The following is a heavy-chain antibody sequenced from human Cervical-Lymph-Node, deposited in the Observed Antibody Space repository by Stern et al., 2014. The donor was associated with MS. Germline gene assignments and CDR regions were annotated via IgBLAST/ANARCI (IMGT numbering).Heavy chain of an antibody. V-gene: IGHV2-5*02. CDR2: IYWDDDK. CDR3: ARYYSSGSYYPYYHGVDV. D-gene: IGHD3-22*01. Sequence: QITLKESGPSLVKPTQTLTLTCSFSGFSLTTDGVGVGWIRQHPGKALEWLAVIYWDDDKRYSPSLKSRLTISKDTSKNKVVLTMTNLDPVDTATYYCARYYSSGSYYPYYHGVDVWGQGTTVTVSS. J-gene: IGHJ6*02. CDR1: GFSLTTDGVG.